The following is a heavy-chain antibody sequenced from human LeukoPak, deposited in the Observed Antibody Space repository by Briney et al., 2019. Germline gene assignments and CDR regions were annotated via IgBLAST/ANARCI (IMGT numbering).Heavy chain of an antibody. J-gene: IGHJ4*02. CDR1: GFSFSTSG. Sequence: GGSLRLSCAASGFSFSTSGMSWVRQTPEKGLEWVSSISGSGSSIFYTDSVKGRFTISRDNSKNTLFLQMNSLRVEDTAVYYCAKSGLNRFDYWGQGALVTVSS. CDR3: AKSGLNRFDY. V-gene: IGHV3-23*01. D-gene: IGHD2-15*01. CDR2: ISGSGSSI.